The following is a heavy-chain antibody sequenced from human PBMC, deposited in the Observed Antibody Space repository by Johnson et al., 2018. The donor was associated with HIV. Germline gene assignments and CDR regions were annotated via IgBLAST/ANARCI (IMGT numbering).Heavy chain of an antibody. CDR1: GFTFSSYA. CDR2: ISYDGSNK. V-gene: IGHV3-30-3*01. D-gene: IGHD3-16*01. CDR3: ARPQGGAPLARAFDL. Sequence: QVQLVESGGGVVQPGRSLRLSCAASGFTFSSYAMHWVRQAPGKGLEWVAVISYDGSNKYYADSVKGRFTISRDNSKNTLYLQMNSLRAEDTAVYYCARPQGGAPLARAFDLWGQGTVVTVSS. J-gene: IGHJ3*01.